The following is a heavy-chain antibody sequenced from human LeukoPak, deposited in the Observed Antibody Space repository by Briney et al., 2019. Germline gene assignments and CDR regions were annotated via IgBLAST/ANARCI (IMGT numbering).Heavy chain of an antibody. V-gene: IGHV4-30-4*01. J-gene: IGHJ4*02. CDR2: IYYSGST. D-gene: IGHD2-15*01. Sequence: PSETLSLTCTVSGGSISSGDYYWSWIRQPPGKGLEWIGYIYYSGSTYYNPSLKSRVTISVDTSKNQFSLKLSSVTAADTAVYYCARARRYCSGGSCPWLDYWGQGTLVTVSS. CDR3: ARARRYCSGGSCPWLDY. CDR1: GGSISSGDYY.